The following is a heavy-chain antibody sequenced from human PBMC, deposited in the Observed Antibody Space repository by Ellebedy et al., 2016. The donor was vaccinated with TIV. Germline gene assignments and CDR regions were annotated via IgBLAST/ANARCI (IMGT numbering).Heavy chain of an antibody. CDR2: IKSKSDGGAT. CDR1: GLTFTNAW. J-gene: IGHJ4*02. Sequence: GGSLRLSCAASGLTFTNAWMSWVRQAPGKGREWVGRIKSKSDGGATDYAATGKGRFTISRDDSTTTLPLQMHALKTDDTAVYYCVTDDSVTYYFNYWGQGTLVTVSS. V-gene: IGHV3-15*01. CDR3: VTDDSVTYYFNY. D-gene: IGHD2-21*02.